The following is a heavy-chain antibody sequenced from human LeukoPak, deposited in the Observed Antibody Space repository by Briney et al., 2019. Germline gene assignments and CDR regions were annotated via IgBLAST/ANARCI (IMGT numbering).Heavy chain of an antibody. CDR2: IRSKAYGGTT. V-gene: IGHV3-49*04. Sequence: AGGSLRLSCTASGFTFGDYAMSWVRQAAGKGLEWVGFIRSKAYGGTTEYAASVKGRFTISRDDSKSIAYLLMNSLKTEDTAVYYCTRSYCSGGSCRKVLVSWGQGTLVTVSS. D-gene: IGHD2-15*01. CDR3: TRSYCSGGSCRKVLVS. CDR1: GFTFGDYA. J-gene: IGHJ4*02.